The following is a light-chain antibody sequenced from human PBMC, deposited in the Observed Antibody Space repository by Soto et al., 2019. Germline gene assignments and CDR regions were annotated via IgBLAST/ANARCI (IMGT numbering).Light chain of an antibody. CDR1: SSNIGGNS. J-gene: IGLJ1*01. V-gene: IGLV1-40*01. CDR3: QSYDIGPRALYV. Sequence: QSVLTQPPSVSAAPGQKVTITCSGSSSNIGGNSVSWYQQLPGTAPKLLIYVNTNRPSRIPDRFSGAKSGTSASLAITGLQAGDEADYYCQSYDIGPRALYVFGNGTKVTVL. CDR2: VNT.